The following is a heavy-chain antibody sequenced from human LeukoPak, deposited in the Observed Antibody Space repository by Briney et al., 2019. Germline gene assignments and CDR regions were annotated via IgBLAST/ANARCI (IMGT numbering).Heavy chain of an antibody. CDR2: IWYDGSNK. V-gene: IGHV3-33*01. CDR3: ARDTIPYCSSTSCYFGVSGY. Sequence: GGSLRLSCAASGFTFSSYGMHWVRQAPGKGLEWVAVIWYDGSNKYYADSVKGRFTISRDNSKNTLYLQMNSLRAEDTAVYYCARDTIPYCSSTSCYFGVSGYWGQGTLVTVSS. CDR1: GFTFSSYG. D-gene: IGHD2-2*01. J-gene: IGHJ4*02.